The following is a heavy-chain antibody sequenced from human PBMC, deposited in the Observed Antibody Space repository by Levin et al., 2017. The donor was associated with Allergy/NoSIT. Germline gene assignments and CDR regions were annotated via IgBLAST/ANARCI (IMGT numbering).Heavy chain of an antibody. CDR2: IWYDGSNK. D-gene: IGHD3-10*01. CDR3: ARGNGGRDNWFDP. J-gene: IGHJ5*02. V-gene: IGHV3-33*01. CDR1: GFTFSSYG. Sequence: GGSLRLSCAASGFTFSSYGMHWVRQAPGKGLEWVAVIWYDGSNKYYADSVKGRFTISRDNSKNTLYLQMNSLRAEDTAVYYCARGNGGRDNWFDPWGQGTLVTVSS.